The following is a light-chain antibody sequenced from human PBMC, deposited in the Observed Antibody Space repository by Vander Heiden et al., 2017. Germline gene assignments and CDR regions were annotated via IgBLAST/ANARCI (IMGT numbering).Light chain of an antibody. J-gene: IGLJ2*01. CDR2: RNN. CDR3: AAWDDSLSGRV. Sequence: QSVLPRPPSASGTPGQRVTTSSSGSSSDIGSNYVSWYQQLPGTAPKLLIYRNNKRPSGVPDRFSGSKSGTSASLAISGLRSEDEADYYCAAWDDSLSGRVFGGGTKLTVL. CDR1: SSDIGSNY. V-gene: IGLV1-47*01.